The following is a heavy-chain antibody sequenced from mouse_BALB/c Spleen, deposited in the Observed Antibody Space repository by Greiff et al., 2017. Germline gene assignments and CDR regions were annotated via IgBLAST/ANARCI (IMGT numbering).Heavy chain of an antibody. CDR3: VRRGYGNYGYAMDY. CDR2: IRSKSNNYAT. Sequence: EVQLVESGGGLVQPKGSLKLSCAASGFTFNTYAMNWVRQAPGKGLEWVARIRSKSNNYATYYADSVKDRFTISRDDSQSMIYLQMNNLKTEDTAMYYCVRRGYGNYGYAMDYWGQGTSVTVSS. D-gene: IGHD2-1*01. V-gene: IGHV10-1*02. CDR1: GFTFNTYA. J-gene: IGHJ4*01.